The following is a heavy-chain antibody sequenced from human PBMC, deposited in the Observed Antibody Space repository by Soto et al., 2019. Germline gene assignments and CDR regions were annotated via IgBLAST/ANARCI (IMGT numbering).Heavy chain of an antibody. Sequence: SVEVSRETSGFMFTSSALQWVRQARGQRLEWIGWLVVGSGNTDYAQHFQERVTLTRDMSTGTAYMELSSLRSDDTAVYYCVAVPVLRLLQWLPALVDFWGQGT. CDR2: LVVGSGNT. CDR1: GFMFTSSA. CDR3: VAVPVLRLLQWLPALVDF. D-gene: IGHD3-3*01. J-gene: IGHJ4*02. V-gene: IGHV1-58*01.